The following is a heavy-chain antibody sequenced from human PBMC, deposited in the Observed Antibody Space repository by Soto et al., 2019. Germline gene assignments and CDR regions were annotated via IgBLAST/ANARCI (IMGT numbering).Heavy chain of an antibody. CDR1: GFTFSSYG. CDR2: IRYNGSTK. CDR3: ARALRPISY. V-gene: IGHV3-33*08. D-gene: IGHD2-21*01. Sequence: PGGSLRLSCAASGFTFSSYGMHWVRQAPGKGLEWMADIRYNGSTKYYAESVKGRFTISRDNSKKSLYLQMNSQRAEDTAVYYCARALRPISYWGQGSLVTVSS. J-gene: IGHJ4*02.